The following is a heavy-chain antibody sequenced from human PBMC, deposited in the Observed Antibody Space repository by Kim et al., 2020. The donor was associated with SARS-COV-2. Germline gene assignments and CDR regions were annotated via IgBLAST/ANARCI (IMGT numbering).Heavy chain of an antibody. D-gene: IGHD2-2*01. J-gene: IGHJ6*02. Sequence: GGSLRLSCAASGFTFDDYAMHWVRQAPGKGLEWVSGISWNSGSIGYADSVKGRFTISRGNAKNSLYLQMNSLRAEDTALYYCAKDMAAVVPAANYYYYYGMDVWGQGTTVTVSS. CDR1: GFTFDDYA. CDR2: ISWNSGSI. V-gene: IGHV3-9*01. CDR3: AKDMAAVVPAANYYYYYGMDV.